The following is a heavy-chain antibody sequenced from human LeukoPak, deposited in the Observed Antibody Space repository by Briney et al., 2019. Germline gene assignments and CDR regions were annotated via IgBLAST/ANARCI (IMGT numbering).Heavy chain of an antibody. CDR2: INHSGST. V-gene: IGHV4-34*01. D-gene: IGHD1-26*01. CDR3: ARNGGSGSYGWFDP. J-gene: IGHJ5*02. CDR1: GGSFSGYY. Sequence: SETLPLTCAVYGGSFSGYYWSWIRQPPGKGLEWIGEINHSGSTNYNPSLKSRVTISVDTSKNQFSLKLSSVTAADTAVYYCARNGGSGSYGWFDPWGQGTLVTVSS.